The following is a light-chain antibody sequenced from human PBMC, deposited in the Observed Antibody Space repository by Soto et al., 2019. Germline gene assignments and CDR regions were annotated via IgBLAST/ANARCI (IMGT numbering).Light chain of an antibody. CDR3: ASWDDGLSGVV. CDR1: SSNIGTTT. Sequence: QSVLTQPPSASATPGQRVTISCSGSSSNIGTTTVNWYQQLPGTAPKLLIHTNNERPSGVPDRFSGSKSGTSASLAISGLQSGDEAVYYCASWDDGLSGVVFGGGTKLTVL. V-gene: IGLV1-44*01. J-gene: IGLJ2*01. CDR2: TNN.